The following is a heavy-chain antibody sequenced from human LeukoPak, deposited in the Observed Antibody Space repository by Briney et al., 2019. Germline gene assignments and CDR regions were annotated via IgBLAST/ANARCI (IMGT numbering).Heavy chain of an antibody. V-gene: IGHV3-48*01. CDR3: ARSGGKKGYCYGMDV. J-gene: IGHJ6*02. CDR1: GFTFSSYS. CDR2: ISSSSSTI. Sequence: GGSLRLSCATSGFTFSSYSMNWVRQAPGKGLEWVSYISSSSSTIYYADSVKGRFTISRDNAKNSLYLQMNSLRAEDTAVYYCARSGGKKGYCYGMDVWGQGTTVTVSS.